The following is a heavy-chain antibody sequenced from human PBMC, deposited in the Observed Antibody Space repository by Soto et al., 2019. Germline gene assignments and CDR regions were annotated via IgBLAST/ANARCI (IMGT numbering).Heavy chain of an antibody. CDR3: ARADDFSDSFDY. Sequence: LSLTCTVSGGSISSGDFYWSWIRQPPGKGLELIGNIYYSGSTYYNPSLRSRAIMSVDTSQNQFSLKLSSLTAADTAVYFCARADDFSDSFDYWGQGALVTVSS. D-gene: IGHD4-17*01. J-gene: IGHJ4*02. CDR1: GGSISSGDFY. V-gene: IGHV4-30-4*01. CDR2: IYYSGST.